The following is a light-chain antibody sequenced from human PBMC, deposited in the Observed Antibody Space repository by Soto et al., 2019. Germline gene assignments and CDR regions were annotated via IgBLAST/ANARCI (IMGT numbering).Light chain of an antibody. CDR3: QQYGSSRAIT. CDR2: GAS. Sequence: EVVLTQSPVTLSLSPGERATLSCRASQSFRGLLAWYQQKPGQAPRLLIYGASSRATGIPDRFSGSGSGTDFTLTISRLEPEDFAVYYCQQYGSSRAITFGQGTRLEIK. V-gene: IGKV3-20*01. CDR1: QSFRGL. J-gene: IGKJ5*01.